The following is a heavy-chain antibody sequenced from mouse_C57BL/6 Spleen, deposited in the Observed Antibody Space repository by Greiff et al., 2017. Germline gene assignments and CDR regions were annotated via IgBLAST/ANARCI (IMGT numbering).Heavy chain of an antibody. D-gene: IGHD1-1*01. Sequence: VQLQQSGAELVRPGSSVKLSCKASGYTFTSYWMDWVKQRPGQGLEWIGNIYPSDSETHYNQKFKDKATLTVDKSSSTAYMQLSSLTSEDSAVYYCARGPYYGSSLYYAMDYWGQGTSVTVSS. CDR2: IYPSDSET. J-gene: IGHJ4*01. CDR1: GYTFTSYW. V-gene: IGHV1-61*01. CDR3: ARGPYYGSSLYYAMDY.